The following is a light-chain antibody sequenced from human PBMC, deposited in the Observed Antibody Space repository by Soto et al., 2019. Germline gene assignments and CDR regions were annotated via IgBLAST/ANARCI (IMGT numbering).Light chain of an antibody. CDR2: VNSDGSH. CDR1: SGHSNND. V-gene: IGLV4-69*01. Sequence: QSVLTQSPSASASLGASVKLTCTLSSGHSNNDIAWHQQQPEKGPRYLMKVNSDGSHTKGDGIPDRFTGSSSGAERFLTISSLQSEDEADYYCQTWGTGIVVFGGGTKVTVL. CDR3: QTWGTGIVV. J-gene: IGLJ2*01.